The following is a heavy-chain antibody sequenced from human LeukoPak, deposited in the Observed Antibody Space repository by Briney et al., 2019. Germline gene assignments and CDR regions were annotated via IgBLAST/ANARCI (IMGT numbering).Heavy chain of an antibody. J-gene: IGHJ3*02. D-gene: IGHD5-18*01. CDR2: IRYDGSNK. CDR1: GFTFSSYG. Sequence: GGSLRLSCAASGFTFSSYGMHWVRQAPGKGLEWVAFIRYDGSNKYYADSVKGRFTISRDNSKNTLYLQMNSLTAEDTAVYYCAKIRTPMAKGDAFDIWGQGTKVTVSS. CDR3: AKIRTPMAKGDAFDI. V-gene: IGHV3-30*02.